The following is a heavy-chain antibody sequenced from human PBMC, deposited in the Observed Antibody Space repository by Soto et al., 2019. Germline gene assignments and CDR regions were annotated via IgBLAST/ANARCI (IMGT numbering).Heavy chain of an antibody. V-gene: IGHV3-30*18. CDR3: AKDEWLPRYSYYGMDV. J-gene: IGHJ6*02. D-gene: IGHD5-12*01. Sequence: GGSLRLSCAASGFTFSSYGMHWVRQAPGKGLEWVAVISYDGSNKYYADSVKGRFTISRDNSKNTLYLQMNSLRAEDTAVYYCAKDEWLPRYSYYGMDVWGQGTTVTVSS. CDR1: GFTFSSYG. CDR2: ISYDGSNK.